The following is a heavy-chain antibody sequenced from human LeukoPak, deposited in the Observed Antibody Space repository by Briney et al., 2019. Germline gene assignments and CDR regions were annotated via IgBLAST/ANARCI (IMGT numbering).Heavy chain of an antibody. Sequence: GASVKVSCKASGYTFTSYAMHWVRQAPGQRLEWMGWINAGNGNTKYSQKFQGRVTITRDTSASTAYMELSSLRSEDTAVYYCATVDSGYDFNYYYGMDVWGQGTTVTVSS. J-gene: IGHJ6*02. D-gene: IGHD5-12*01. V-gene: IGHV1-3*01. CDR3: ATVDSGYDFNYYYGMDV. CDR1: GYTFTSYA. CDR2: INAGNGNT.